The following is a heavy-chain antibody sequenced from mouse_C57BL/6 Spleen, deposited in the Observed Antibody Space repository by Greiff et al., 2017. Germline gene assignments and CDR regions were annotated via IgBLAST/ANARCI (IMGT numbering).Heavy chain of an antibody. J-gene: IGHJ3*01. D-gene: IGHD2-3*01. CDR1: GFNIKDDY. Sequence: EVMLVESGAELVRPGASVKLSCTASGFNIKDDYMHWVKQRPEQGLEWIGWIDPENGDTEYASKFQGKATITADTSSNTAYLQLSSLTSEDTAVYYCTIYDGYYVLAYWGQGTLVTVSA. V-gene: IGHV14-4*01. CDR2: IDPENGDT. CDR3: TIYDGYYVLAY.